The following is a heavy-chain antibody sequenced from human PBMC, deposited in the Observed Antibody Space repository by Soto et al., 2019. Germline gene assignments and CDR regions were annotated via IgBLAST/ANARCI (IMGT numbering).Heavy chain of an antibody. J-gene: IGHJ3*02. CDR3: ARRRDVWYAFDS. D-gene: IGHD2-21*01. CDR1: GFTFSSSA. CDR2: ISSDGGNT. V-gene: IGHV3-64*01. Sequence: EVQFVESGGDLVQPGGSLRLSCAASGFTFSSSAMHWVRQAPGKGLEYVSSISSDGGNTYYANSVKGRFTISRDNSKNILYLQMGSMRAEDMAVYYCARRRDVWYAFDSWGQGTMVTVSS.